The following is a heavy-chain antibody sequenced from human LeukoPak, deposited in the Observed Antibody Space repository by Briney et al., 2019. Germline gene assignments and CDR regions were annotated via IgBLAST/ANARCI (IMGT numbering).Heavy chain of an antibody. CDR1: GGSISSGDYY. J-gene: IGHJ4*02. CDR3: ARGGFVYYFDY. CDR2: IYYSGST. V-gene: IGHV4-30-4*01. Sequence: SQTLSLTCTVSGGSISSGDYYWSWIRQPPGKGLEWIGYIYYSGSTYYNPSLKGRVTISVDTSKNQFSLKLSSVTAADTAVYYCARGGFVYYFDYWGQGTLVTVSS.